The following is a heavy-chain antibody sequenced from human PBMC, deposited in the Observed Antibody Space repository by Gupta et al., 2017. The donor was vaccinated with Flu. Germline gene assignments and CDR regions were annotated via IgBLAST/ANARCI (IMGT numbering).Heavy chain of an antibody. D-gene: IGHD3-22*01. CDR1: GGSISSSSYY. J-gene: IGHJ4*02. CDR2: IYYSGST. Sequence: QLQLQESGPGLVKPSETLSLTCTVSGGSISSSSYYWGWIRQPPGKGLEWIGSIYYSGSTHYNPSLKSRVTISVDTSKNQFSLKLSSVTAADTAVYYCARRDSSGEVGVYWGQGTLVTVSS. V-gene: IGHV4-39*01. CDR3: ARRDSSGEVGVY.